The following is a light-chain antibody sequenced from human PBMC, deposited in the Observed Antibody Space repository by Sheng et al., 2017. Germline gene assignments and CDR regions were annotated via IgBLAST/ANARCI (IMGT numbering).Light chain of an antibody. Sequence: SYVLTQPPSVSVTPGKTASISCAGDKIGTTTVHWYQQKPGQAPVLVVYDDISRPSGIPDRFSASNSGDTATLTITRVEVGDEADYYCQVWNSRIYLLVFGGGTKLAVL. J-gene: IGLJ2*01. CDR1: KIGTTT. V-gene: IGLV3-21*03. CDR3: QVWNSRIYLLV. CDR2: DDI.